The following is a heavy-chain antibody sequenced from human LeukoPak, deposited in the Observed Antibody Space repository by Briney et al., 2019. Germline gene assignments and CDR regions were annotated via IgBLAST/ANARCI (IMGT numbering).Heavy chain of an antibody. D-gene: IGHD1-26*01. V-gene: IGHV3-20*04. CDR3: ASDGYSGSSH. CDR2: INWNDGST. Sequence: PGGSLRLSCVASGFTFDDHGMSWVRQAPGKGLEWVSGINWNDGSTGYADSVKGRFTISRDNAKNSLYLQMNSLRAEDTALYYCASDGYSGSSHWGQGTLVIVSS. J-gene: IGHJ4*02. CDR1: GFTFDDHG.